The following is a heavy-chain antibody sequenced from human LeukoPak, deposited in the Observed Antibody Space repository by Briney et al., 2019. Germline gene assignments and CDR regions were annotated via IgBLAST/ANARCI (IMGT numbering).Heavy chain of an antibody. D-gene: IGHD2-2*01. J-gene: IGHJ4*02. Sequence: ASVKVSCKASGYTFTTYKMHWVRQAPGQGLEWMGWINTNTGSPTYAQAFTGRFVFSLDTSVSTAYLQISSLKTEDTAVYYCACYDCGDYWGQGTLVTVSS. CDR1: GYTFTTYK. CDR3: ACYDCGDY. CDR2: INTNTGSP. V-gene: IGHV7-4-1*02.